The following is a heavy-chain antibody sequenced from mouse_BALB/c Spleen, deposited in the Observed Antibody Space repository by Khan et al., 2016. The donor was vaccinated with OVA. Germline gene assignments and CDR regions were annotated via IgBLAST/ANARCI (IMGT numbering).Heavy chain of an antibody. Sequence: VQLQQPGPGLVKPSQSLSLTCTVTGYSITSDYAWDLIRQFPGNKLECMGYISYSGYTSYNPSFKSRISISRDTSKNQFFLQLTSVTTEDTATYYCARKNYYGYAMDYWGQGTSVTVSS. CDR1: GYSITSDYA. J-gene: IGHJ4*01. D-gene: IGHD1-1*01. CDR2: ISYSGYT. CDR3: ARKNYYGYAMDY. V-gene: IGHV3-2*02.